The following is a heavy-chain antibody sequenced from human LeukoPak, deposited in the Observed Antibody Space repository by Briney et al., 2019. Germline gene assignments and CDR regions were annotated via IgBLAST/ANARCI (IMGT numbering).Heavy chain of an antibody. Sequence: GGSLRLSCAASGFTCSSYWMSWVRQAPGKGLEWVANIKQDGSEKYYVDSVKGRFTISRDNAKNSLYLQMNSLRAEDTAVYYCARDPGYSYGQDAFDIWGQGTMVTVSS. D-gene: IGHD5-18*01. CDR2: IKQDGSEK. V-gene: IGHV3-7*01. CDR3: ARDPGYSYGQDAFDI. CDR1: GFTCSSYW. J-gene: IGHJ3*02.